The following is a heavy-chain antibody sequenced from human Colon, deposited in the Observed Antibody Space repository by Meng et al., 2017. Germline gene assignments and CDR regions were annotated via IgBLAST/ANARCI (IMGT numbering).Heavy chain of an antibody. V-gene: IGHV1-2*02. Sequence: ASVKVSCKASGYTFTGYYMHWVRQAPGQGLEWMGWINPNSGGTNYAQKFQGRVTMTRDTSISTAYMELGRLRSGDTAVYYCARGPTHYDILTGYYRELGWFDPWGKGTLVTVSS. J-gene: IGHJ5*02. CDR2: INPNSGGT. CDR3: ARGPTHYDILTGYYRELGWFDP. CDR1: GYTFTGYY. D-gene: IGHD3-9*01.